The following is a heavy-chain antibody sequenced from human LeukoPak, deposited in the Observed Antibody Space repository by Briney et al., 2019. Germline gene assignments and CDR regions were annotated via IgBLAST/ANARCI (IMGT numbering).Heavy chain of an antibody. CDR3: AKVAGGGYTYGPYNFDY. CDR1: GFTFSSYA. J-gene: IGHJ4*02. CDR2: ISGSGGST. V-gene: IGHV3-23*01. Sequence: PGGSLRLSCAASGFTFSSYAMNWVRQAPGKGLEWVSGISGSGGSTHYADSVKGRFTISRDNSKNTLYLQMNSLRAEDTAVYYRAKVAGGGYTYGPYNFDYWGQGTLVTVSS. D-gene: IGHD5-18*01.